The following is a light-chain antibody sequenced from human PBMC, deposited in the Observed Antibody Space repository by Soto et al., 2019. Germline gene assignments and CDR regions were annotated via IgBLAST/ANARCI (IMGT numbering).Light chain of an antibody. Sequence: EIVMTQSPATLSVSPGERATLSCRASQSVSSNLAWYQQKPGQAPRLLIYGASTRATGIPARFSGSGSGTEFTLTISSLQSEDFAVYYCQQYNNWPPEYIFGQGPKLEIK. CDR2: GAS. CDR1: QSVSSN. CDR3: QQYNNWPPEYI. J-gene: IGKJ2*01. V-gene: IGKV3-15*01.